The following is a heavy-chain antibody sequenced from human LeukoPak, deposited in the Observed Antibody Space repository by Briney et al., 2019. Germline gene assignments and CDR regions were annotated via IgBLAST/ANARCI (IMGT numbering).Heavy chain of an antibody. V-gene: IGHV4-34*01. CDR1: GGSFSGYY. Sequence: SETLSLTCAVYGGSFSGYYWSWIRQPPGKGLEWIGEINHSGGTNYNPSLKSRVTISVDTSKNQFSLKLSSVTAADTAVYYCARVSGSILADYFDYWGQGTLVTVSS. CDR2: INHSGGT. J-gene: IGHJ4*02. CDR3: ARVSGSILADYFDY. D-gene: IGHD5-12*01.